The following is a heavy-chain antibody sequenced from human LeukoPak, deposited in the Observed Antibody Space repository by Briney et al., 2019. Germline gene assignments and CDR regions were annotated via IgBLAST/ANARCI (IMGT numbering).Heavy chain of an antibody. V-gene: IGHV3-7*01. CDR3: ARDRPYRPFVYYYYMDV. CDR2: IKEDGSEK. CDR1: GFSFSNLW. Sequence: GGSLRLSCAASGFSFSNLWMSWVRQAPGKGLEWVADIKEDGSEKNYVDSVKGRFTISRDNAKNSLYLQMNSLRAEDTAVYYCARDRPYRPFVYYYYMDVWGKGTTVTVSS. J-gene: IGHJ6*03.